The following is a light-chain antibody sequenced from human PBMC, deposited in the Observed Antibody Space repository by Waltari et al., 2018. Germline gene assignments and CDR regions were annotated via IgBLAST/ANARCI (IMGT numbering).Light chain of an antibody. CDR2: QNS. CDR3: ATWDDSLNLFV. CDR1: SSTIGNNL. J-gene: IGLJ1*01. Sequence: QSVLTQPSSVSGIPGQGVILPCSGSSSTIGNNLVSWYQQLPGAAPKLLIYQNSVRPSGVPDRISGSKSGTSASLAISRLQSGDEAHYYCATWDDSLNLFVFGSGTQVSVL. V-gene: IGLV1-44*01.